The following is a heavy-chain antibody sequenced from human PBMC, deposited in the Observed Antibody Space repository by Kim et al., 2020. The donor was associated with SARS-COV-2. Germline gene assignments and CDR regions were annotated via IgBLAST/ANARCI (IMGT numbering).Heavy chain of an antibody. J-gene: IGHJ5*02. V-gene: IGHV1-18*01. D-gene: IGHD3-9*01. CDR3: ARDEGRLQYFDWLLSSGWFDP. Sequence: ASVKVSCKASGYTFTSYGISWVRQAPGQGLEWMGWISAYNGNTNYAQKLQGRVTMTTDTSTSTAYMELRSLRSDDTAVYYCARDEGRLQYFDWLLSSGWFDPWGQGTLVTVSS. CDR2: ISAYNGNT. CDR1: GYTFTSYG.